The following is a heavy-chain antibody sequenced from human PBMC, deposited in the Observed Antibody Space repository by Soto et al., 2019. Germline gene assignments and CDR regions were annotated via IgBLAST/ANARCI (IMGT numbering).Heavy chain of an antibody. Sequence: EVQLVESGGGLVKPGGSLRLSCAASGFTFSSYSMNWVRQAPGKGLEWVSSISSSSSYIYYADSVKGRFTISRDNAKNSLYLQMNSLRAEDTAVYYCVRDLGWELPYFAYWGQGTLVTVSS. CDR2: ISSSSSYI. J-gene: IGHJ4*02. V-gene: IGHV3-21*01. D-gene: IGHD1-26*01. CDR1: GFTFSSYS. CDR3: VRDLGWELPYFAY.